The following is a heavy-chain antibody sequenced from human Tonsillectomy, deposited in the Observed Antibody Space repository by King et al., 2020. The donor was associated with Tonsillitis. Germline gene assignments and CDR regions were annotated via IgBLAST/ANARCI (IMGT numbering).Heavy chain of an antibody. D-gene: IGHD3-22*01. V-gene: IGHV4-59*01. CDR1: GGSFSSSY. CDR2: IYYSVST. Sequence: QLQESGPGLVRPSETLSLTCTVSGGSFSSSYWSWIRQPPGRGLEWIGYIYYSVSTYYNPSLKSRVTISVDTSKNQFSLKLSSVTAADAAVYYCARLADSGYIDLKGSFDIWGQGTMVTVSS. J-gene: IGHJ3*02. CDR3: ARLADSGYIDLKGSFDI.